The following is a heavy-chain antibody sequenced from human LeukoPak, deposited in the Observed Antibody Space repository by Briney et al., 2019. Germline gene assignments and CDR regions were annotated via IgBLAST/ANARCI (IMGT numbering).Heavy chain of an antibody. J-gene: IGHJ4*02. CDR3: ARRDCSGGSCQYFDY. Sequence: SETLSLTCTVSGGSISSSSYYWGWIRQPPGKGLEWIGSIYYRGSTYYNPSLKSRVTTSVDTSKNQFSLKLSSVTAADTAMYYCARRDCSGGSCQYFDYWGQGTQVTVSS. V-gene: IGHV4-39*01. D-gene: IGHD2-15*01. CDR2: IYYRGST. CDR1: GGSISSSSYY.